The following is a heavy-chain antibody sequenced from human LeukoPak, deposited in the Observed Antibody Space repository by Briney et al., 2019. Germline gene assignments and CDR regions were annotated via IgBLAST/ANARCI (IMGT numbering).Heavy chain of an antibody. V-gene: IGHV4-39*07. CDR1: GGSTSSSSYY. CDR2: IYYSGST. CDR3: ARDPRRAGTGSY. Sequence: SETLSLTCTVSGGSTSSSSYYWGWIRQPPGKGLEWIGSIYYSGSTYYNPSLKSRVTISVDTSKNQFSLKLSSVTAADTAVYYCARDPRRAGTGSYWGQGTLVTVSS. J-gene: IGHJ4*02. D-gene: IGHD3-10*01.